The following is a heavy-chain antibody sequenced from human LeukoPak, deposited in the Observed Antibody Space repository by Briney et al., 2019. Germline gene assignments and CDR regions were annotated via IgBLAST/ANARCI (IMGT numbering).Heavy chain of an antibody. CDR1: GYTFTSYA. V-gene: IGHV1-3*01. CDR2: INAGNGNT. CDR3: ARDQDSSGYYPLGY. J-gene: IGHJ4*02. Sequence: GGSLRLSCAASGYTFTSYAMHWVRQAPGQRLEWMGWINAGNGNTKYSQKFQGRVTITRDTSASTAYMELSSLRSEDTAVYYCARDQDSSGYYPLGYWGQGTLVTVSS. D-gene: IGHD3-22*01.